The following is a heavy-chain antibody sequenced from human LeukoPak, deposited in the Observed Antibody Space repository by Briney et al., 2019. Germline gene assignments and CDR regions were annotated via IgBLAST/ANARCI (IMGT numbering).Heavy chain of an antibody. D-gene: IGHD4-17*01. CDR1: GGSISSGGYY. CDR3: ARTKTRTVTQGFDY. Sequence: SGTLSLTCTVSGGSISSGGYYWSWIRQHPGKGLEWIGYIYYSGSTYYNPSLKSRVTISVDTSKNQFSLKLSSVTAADTAVYYCARTKTRTVTQGFDYWGQGTLVTVSS. CDR2: IYYSGST. V-gene: IGHV4-31*03. J-gene: IGHJ4*02.